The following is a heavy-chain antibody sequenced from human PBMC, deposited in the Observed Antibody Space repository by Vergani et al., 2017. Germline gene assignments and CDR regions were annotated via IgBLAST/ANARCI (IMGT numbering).Heavy chain of an antibody. D-gene: IGHD6-13*01. CDR3: ARSSGEQQLVLGYYYGMDV. CDR2: IDPSDSYT. J-gene: IGHJ6*02. Sequence: EVQLVQSGAEVKKPGESLRISCKGSGYSFTSYWISWVRQMPGKGLEWMGRIDPSDSYTNYSPSFQGHVTISADKSISTAYLQWSSLKASDTAMYYCARSSGEQQLVLGYYYGMDVWGQGTTVTVSS. V-gene: IGHV5-10-1*01. CDR1: GYSFTSYW.